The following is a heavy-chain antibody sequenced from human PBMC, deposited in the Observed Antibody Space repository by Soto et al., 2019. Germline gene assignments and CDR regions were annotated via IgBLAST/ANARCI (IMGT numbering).Heavy chain of an antibody. J-gene: IGHJ4*02. CDR1: GYTFSNYA. V-gene: IGHV1-18*01. CDR3: ARDRLHSGYDGDY. CDR2: ISTDDGYT. Sequence: QVQLVQSGAEVKKPGASVKVSCKASGYTFSNYAISWVRQAPGQGLEWMGWISTDDGYTNYARDRVTMTKDSSTNTAYMELRSLRSDGTAIYYCARDRLHSGYDGDYWGQGTLVTVSS. D-gene: IGHD5-12*01.